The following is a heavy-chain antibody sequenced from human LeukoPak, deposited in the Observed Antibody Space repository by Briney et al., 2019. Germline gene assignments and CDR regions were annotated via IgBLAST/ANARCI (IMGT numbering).Heavy chain of an antibody. CDR3: AKERGKWLRLFDY. CDR1: GFIFSSYG. Sequence: PGGSLRLSCAGSGFIFSSYGMHWVRQAPGKGLEWVSAISGSGGSTYYADSVKGRFTISRDNSKNTLYLQMNSLRAEDTAVYYCAKERGKWLRLFDYWGQGTLVTVSS. V-gene: IGHV3-23*01. D-gene: IGHD5-12*01. J-gene: IGHJ4*02. CDR2: ISGSGGST.